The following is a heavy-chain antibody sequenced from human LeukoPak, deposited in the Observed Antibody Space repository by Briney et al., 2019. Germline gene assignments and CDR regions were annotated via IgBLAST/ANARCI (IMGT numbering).Heavy chain of an antibody. Sequence: ASVKVSCKASGGTFSSYAISWVRQAPGQGLEWMGGIIPIFGTANYAQKFQGRVTITADESTSTAYMELSSLRSEDTAVYYCARVGYYDSSGSPLAVDYWGQGTLVTVSS. J-gene: IGHJ4*02. CDR2: IIPIFGTA. V-gene: IGHV1-69*13. D-gene: IGHD3-22*01. CDR1: GGTFSSYA. CDR3: ARVGYYDSSGSPLAVDY.